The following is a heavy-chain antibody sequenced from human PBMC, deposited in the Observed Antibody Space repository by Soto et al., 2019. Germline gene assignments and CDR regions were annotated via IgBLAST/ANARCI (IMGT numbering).Heavy chain of an antibody. CDR1: GGSISSSHW. Sequence: QVQLQESGPGLVKPSGTLSLTCAVSGGSISSSHWWPWVRQSPGKGLEYIGEISHSGTSNSNPSLTSRGTLSVDKSKNHFSLTLTSVTAADTAVYYCARVVLTITRGAFDAWGQGTLVIVSS. D-gene: IGHD3-9*01. CDR3: ARVVLTITRGAFDA. CDR2: ISHSGTS. V-gene: IGHV4-4*02. J-gene: IGHJ3*01.